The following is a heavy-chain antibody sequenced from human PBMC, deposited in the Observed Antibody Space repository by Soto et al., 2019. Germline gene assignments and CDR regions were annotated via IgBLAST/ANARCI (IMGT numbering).Heavy chain of an antibody. J-gene: IGHJ6*03. CDR3: AAAVPADDVFPYSYMDV. CDR2: VYYSGSA. D-gene: IGHD2-15*01. Sequence: QVQLQESGPGLVKPSETLSLTCTVSGASIRSFHWSWIRQTPGKGLEWIGYVYYSGSANYNPSLKRRVTFSVDTPRHQVSLKLSSVTAAHTGVYYCAAAVPADDVFPYSYMDVWGRGTTVTVSS. CDR1: GASIRSFH. V-gene: IGHV4-59*01.